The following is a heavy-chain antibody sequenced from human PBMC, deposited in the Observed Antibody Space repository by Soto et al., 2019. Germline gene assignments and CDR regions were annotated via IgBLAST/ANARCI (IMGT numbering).Heavy chain of an antibody. CDR3: ARGGSRADY. J-gene: IGHJ4*02. CDR2: IIPSTGST. D-gene: IGHD2-15*01. CDR1: GGTFSTYA. V-gene: IGHV1-69*12. Sequence: QVQLVQSGAEVKKPGSSVKVSCKAFGGTFSTYAVSWVRQAPGQGLECVGGIIPSTGSTNHAQKFQGRVTITADEPTRTVYLELTSLRSDDRAVYYCARGGSRADYWGQGTVVTFSS.